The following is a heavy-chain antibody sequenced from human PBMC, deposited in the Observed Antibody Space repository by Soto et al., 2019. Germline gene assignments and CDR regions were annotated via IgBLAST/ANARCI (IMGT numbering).Heavy chain of an antibody. V-gene: IGHV4-30-2*01. Sequence: LSLTCAVSGGPITSGGYSWSWIRQPPGKGLEWIGYIYHSGGTYYNPSLKSRVTLSIDRTKKQFSLKLKSVTAADTAVYFCARTMTTSGWFDTWGQGTLVTVSS. J-gene: IGHJ5*02. D-gene: IGHD4-17*01. CDR2: IYHSGGT. CDR1: GGPITSGGYS. CDR3: ARTMTTSGWFDT.